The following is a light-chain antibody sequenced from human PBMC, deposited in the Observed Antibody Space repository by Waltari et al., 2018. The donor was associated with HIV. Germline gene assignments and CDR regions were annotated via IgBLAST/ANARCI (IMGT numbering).Light chain of an antibody. CDR1: SSNIGSNT. Sequence: QSVLTQPPSASGTPGQRVTISCSGSSSNIGSNTVNWYQQLPGTAPKLLIYSNNPRPSVVPDRVSGSKSGTSASLAISGLQSEDEADYYCAAWDDSLNGRVFGGGTKLTVL. V-gene: IGLV1-44*01. J-gene: IGLJ3*02. CDR2: SNN. CDR3: AAWDDSLNGRV.